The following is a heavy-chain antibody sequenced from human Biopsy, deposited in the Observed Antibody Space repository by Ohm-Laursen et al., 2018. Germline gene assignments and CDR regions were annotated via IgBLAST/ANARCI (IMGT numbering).Heavy chain of an antibody. CDR3: AKGRVGNSGSLDI. CDR2: ITVSADTT. CDR1: GFTFSSYA. J-gene: IGHJ3*02. D-gene: IGHD1-1*01. V-gene: IGHV3-23*01. Sequence: SLRLSCAASGFTFSSYAMNWVRQAPGKGLERVSAITVSADTTYYADSVRGRFTVSRDNSQNTLYLQMNSLRAEDMAIYYCAKGRVGNSGSLDIWGHGTMVTVSS.